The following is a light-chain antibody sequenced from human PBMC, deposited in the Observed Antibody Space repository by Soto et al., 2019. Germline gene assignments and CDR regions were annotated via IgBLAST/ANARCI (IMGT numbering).Light chain of an antibody. V-gene: IGLV2-14*01. CDR1: SSDVGGYNY. CDR3: SSYTSSSTLYV. Sequence: QSALTKPASVSGSPGQSITISCTGTSSDVGGYNYVSWYQHHPGKAPKLMIYEVSNRPSGVSNRFSGSKSGNTASLTISGLQAEDEADYYCSSYTSSSTLYVFGTGTKVTVL. J-gene: IGLJ1*01. CDR2: EVS.